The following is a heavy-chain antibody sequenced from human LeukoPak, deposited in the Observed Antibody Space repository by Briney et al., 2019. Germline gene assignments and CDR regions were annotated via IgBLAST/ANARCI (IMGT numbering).Heavy chain of an antibody. J-gene: IGHJ4*02. V-gene: IGHV3-30*02. CDR1: GFSFSDYD. Sequence: GGSLRLSCAASGFSFSDYDIHWVRLAPGKGLEWVTFIRYDGSNTYAESVKGRFTISRDNVKNSLYLQMNSLRAEDTAVYYCVRQYYYGSGSYLWAPDYWGQGTLVTVSS. D-gene: IGHD3-10*01. CDR2: IRYDGSNT. CDR3: VRQYYYGSGSYLWAPDY.